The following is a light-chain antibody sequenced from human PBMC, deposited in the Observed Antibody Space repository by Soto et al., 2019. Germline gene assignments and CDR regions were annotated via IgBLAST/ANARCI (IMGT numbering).Light chain of an antibody. CDR1: SSDVGAYNY. J-gene: IGLJ2*01. Sequence: QSALTQPPSASGSPGQSVTISCTGTSSDVGAYNYVSWYQQHPGKAPKLMIYEVNKRPSGVPDRFSGSKSGNTASLTVSGLQAEDEADYYCSSYAGRNNLLFGGGTKLTVL. V-gene: IGLV2-8*01. CDR3: SSYAGRNNLL. CDR2: EVN.